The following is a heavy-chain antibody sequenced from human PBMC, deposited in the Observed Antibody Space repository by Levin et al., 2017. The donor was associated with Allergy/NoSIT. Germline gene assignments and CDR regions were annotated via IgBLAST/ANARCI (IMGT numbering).Heavy chain of an antibody. D-gene: IGHD3-16*02. CDR2: ISHDGINE. V-gene: IGHV3-30*18. CDR1: GFTFSSYG. Sequence: PGGSLRLSCAASGFTFSSYGMHWVRQAPGKGLEWVAVISHDGINEYYADSVEGRFTISRDNSKNTLYLQMNSLRPEDTAVYFCAKVPFASSYYYYGVDVWGQGTTVTVSS. J-gene: IGHJ6*02. CDR3: AKVPFASSYYYYGVDV.